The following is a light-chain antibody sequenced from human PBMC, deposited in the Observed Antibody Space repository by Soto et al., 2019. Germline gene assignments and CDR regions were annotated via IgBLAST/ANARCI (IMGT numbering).Light chain of an antibody. V-gene: IGKV1-9*01. CDR1: QGINTF. CDR3: QQLNSYHIT. Sequence: IQLTQSPSSLSASVGDRVTITCRASQGINTFLAWYQQKAGKAPKLLIYAASTLQSGVPSRFSGSGSGTDFTLTISSLQYEDFEPYYCQQLNSYHITSRQGTRLELK. CDR2: AAS. J-gene: IGKJ5*01.